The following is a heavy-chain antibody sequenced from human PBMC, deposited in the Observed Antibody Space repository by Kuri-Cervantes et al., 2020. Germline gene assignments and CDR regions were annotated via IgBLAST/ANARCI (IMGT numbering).Heavy chain of an antibody. CDR1: GGTFSSYA. CDR3: ARDSVGAGDY. J-gene: IGHJ4*02. V-gene: IGHV1-69*06. CDR2: IIPIFGTA. D-gene: IGHD1-26*01. Sequence: SVKVSCKASGGTFSSYAISWVRQAPGQGLEWMGGIIPIFGTANYAQKFQGRVTITADKSTSTAYMELRSLRSDDTAVYYCARDSVGAGDYWGQGTLVTVSS.